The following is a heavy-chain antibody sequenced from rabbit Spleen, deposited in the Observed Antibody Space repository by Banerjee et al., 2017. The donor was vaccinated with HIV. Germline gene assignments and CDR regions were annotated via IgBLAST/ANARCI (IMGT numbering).Heavy chain of an antibody. J-gene: IGHJ3*01. CDR1: GFSFNNNYY. CDR2: IYGGDGIST. CDR3: ARADTGWYLISRLDL. D-gene: IGHD7-1*01. V-gene: IGHV1S40*01. Sequence: QSLEESGGGLVKPGASLTLTCKASGFSFNNNYYMCWVRQAPGKGLEWIACIYGGDGISTAYASWAKGRFTITRSTSLNTVTLQLNSLTAADTATYFCARADTGWYLISRLDLWGPGTLVTVS.